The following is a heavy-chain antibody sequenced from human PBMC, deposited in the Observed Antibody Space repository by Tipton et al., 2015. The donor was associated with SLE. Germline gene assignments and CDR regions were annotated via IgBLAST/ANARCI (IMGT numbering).Heavy chain of an antibody. D-gene: IGHD3-10*01. J-gene: IGHJ6*03. Sequence: LRLSCTVSGGSISGYYWSWIRQPPGRGPQWIGYIYYSGSTNYNPSLKSRVTISVDTSKNQFSLKLTSVTAADTAVYYCARARVYVSGSFPYYYYMDVWGKGTTVTVS. CDR1: GGSISGYY. CDR2: IYYSGST. CDR3: ARARVYVSGSFPYYYYMDV. V-gene: IGHV4-59*12.